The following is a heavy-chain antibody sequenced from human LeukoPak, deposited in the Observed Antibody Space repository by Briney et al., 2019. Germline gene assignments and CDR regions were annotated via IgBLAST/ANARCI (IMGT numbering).Heavy chain of an antibody. CDR1: GYTFTGYY. CDR2: INPNSGGT. Sequence: ASVKVSCKASGYTFTGYYMHWVRQAPGQGLEWMGWINPNSGGTNYAQKFQGRATMTRDTSISTAYMELSRLRSDDTAVYYCAREVGSGSYYNTFDYWGQGTLVTVSS. V-gene: IGHV1-2*02. CDR3: AREVGSGSYYNTFDY. J-gene: IGHJ4*02. D-gene: IGHD3-10*01.